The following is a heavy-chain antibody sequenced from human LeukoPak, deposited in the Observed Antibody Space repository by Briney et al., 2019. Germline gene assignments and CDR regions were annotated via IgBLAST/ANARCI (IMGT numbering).Heavy chain of an antibody. CDR1: GFTFSSFS. Sequence: GGSLRLSCAAPGFTFSSFSMNWVRQAPGKGLEWVSSISSSSSYIYYADSVKGRFTISRDNAKNSLYLQMNSLRAEDTAVYYCASKITFRAFDYWGQGTLVTVSS. D-gene: IGHD3-16*01. CDR3: ASKITFRAFDY. CDR2: ISSSSSYI. V-gene: IGHV3-21*01. J-gene: IGHJ4*02.